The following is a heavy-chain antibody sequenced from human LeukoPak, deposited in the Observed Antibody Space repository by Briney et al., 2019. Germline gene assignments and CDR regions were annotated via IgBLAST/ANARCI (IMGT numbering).Heavy chain of an antibody. CDR3: ARGADYCGSGSPAFDY. J-gene: IGHJ4*02. CDR1: GGSISSYY. CDR2: IYYSGST. Sequence: SETLSLTCTVSGGSISSYYWSWIRQPPGKGLEWIGYIYYSGSTNYNPSLKSRVTISVDTSKNQFSLKLSSVTAADTAVYYCARGADYCGSGSPAFDYWGQGTLVTVSS. D-gene: IGHD3-10*01. V-gene: IGHV4-59*01.